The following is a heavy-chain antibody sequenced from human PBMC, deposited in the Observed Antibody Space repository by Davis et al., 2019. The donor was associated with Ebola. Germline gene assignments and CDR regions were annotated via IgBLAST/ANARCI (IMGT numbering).Heavy chain of an antibody. J-gene: IGHJ4*02. CDR2: INQDGSEK. D-gene: IGHD6-19*01. CDR3: ARDSSGWRPLDY. V-gene: IGHV3-7*03. Sequence: PGGSLRLSCAASGFTFSTYWMTWVRQAPGKGLEWVANINQDGSEKYYGDSVKGRFTISRDNAKNSRYLQMNSLRAEDTAVYFCARDSSGWRPLDYWGQGTLVTVSS. CDR1: GFTFSTYW.